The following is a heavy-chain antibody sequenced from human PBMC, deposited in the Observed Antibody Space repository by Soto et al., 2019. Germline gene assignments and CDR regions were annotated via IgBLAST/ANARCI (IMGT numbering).Heavy chain of an antibody. CDR2: IYYSGST. CDR3: ARCGSYYIDY. Sequence: QVQLQESGPGLVKPSETLSLTWTVTGGSISSYYWSWIRQPPGKGLEWIGYIYYSGSTNYNPSLKSRVTISVDTSKNQFSLKLSSVTATDTAVYFCARCGSYYIDYWGQGTLVTVSA. V-gene: IGHV4-59*01. D-gene: IGHD1-26*01. CDR1: GGSISSYY. J-gene: IGHJ4*02.